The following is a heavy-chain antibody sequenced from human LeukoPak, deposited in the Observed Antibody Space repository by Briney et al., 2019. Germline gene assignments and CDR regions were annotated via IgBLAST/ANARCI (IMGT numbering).Heavy chain of an antibody. V-gene: IGHV3-7*01. CDR3: AREPYGYDFWIGYYGAIFHY. Sequence: PGGSLRLSCAASGFTFSSYWMSWVRQASGKGLEWVANIKQDGSEKYYVDSVKGRFTISRDNAENSLYLQMNSLRAEDTAVYYCAREPYGYDFWIGYYGAIFHYWVQGTLVTVSS. D-gene: IGHD3-3*01. J-gene: IGHJ4*02. CDR2: IKQDGSEK. CDR1: GFTFSSYW.